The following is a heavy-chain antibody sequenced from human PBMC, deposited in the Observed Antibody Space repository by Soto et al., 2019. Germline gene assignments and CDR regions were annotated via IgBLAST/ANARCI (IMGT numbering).Heavy chain of an antibody. J-gene: IGHJ4*02. CDR1: GFTFSTYW. Sequence: EVQLMESGGGLVQPGGSLRLSCAASGFTFSTYWMDWVRQTPGKGLEWVANINQDGSEKNYVDSVKGRFTIYRDNAKNALYLQMSSLQAEDAALYYCARSLDSWGQGTLVTVSS. CDR2: INQDGSEK. V-gene: IGHV3-7*01. CDR3: ARSLDS.